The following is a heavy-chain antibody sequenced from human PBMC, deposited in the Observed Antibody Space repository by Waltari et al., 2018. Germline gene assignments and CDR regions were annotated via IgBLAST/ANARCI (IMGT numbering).Heavy chain of an antibody. CDR2: FSPSGAGT. V-gene: IGHV1-46*03. D-gene: IGHD3-16*01. J-gene: IGHJ4*02. CDR1: GFTFSNYY. CDR3: ATFVAGSFTFPDY. Sequence: QFQLVQSGAEVKKPGASVKVSCEASGFTFSNYYVHWVRQAPGQGLEWMALFSPSGAGTRYAEKFQGRVTLTRDTSTSTCDMDLSSLRSEDTAVYYCATFVAGSFTFPDYWGQGTLVTVSS.